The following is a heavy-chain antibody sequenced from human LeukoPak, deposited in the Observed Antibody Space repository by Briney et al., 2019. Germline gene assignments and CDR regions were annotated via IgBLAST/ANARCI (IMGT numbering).Heavy chain of an antibody. CDR2: IWYDGRNK. CDR1: GFTFSSYG. Sequence: PGGSLRLSCAASGFTFSSYGMHWVRQAPGKGLEWVAVIWYDGRNKYYADSVKGRFIISRDNSQNTLYLQMNSLRAEDTAVYHCVREGGAHRFDPWGQGTLVTVSS. V-gene: IGHV3-33*08. D-gene: IGHD3-16*01. CDR3: VREGGAHRFDP. J-gene: IGHJ5*02.